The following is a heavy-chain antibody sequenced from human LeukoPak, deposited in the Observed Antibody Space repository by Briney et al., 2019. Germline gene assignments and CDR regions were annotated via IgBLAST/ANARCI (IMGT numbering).Heavy chain of an antibody. J-gene: IGHJ5*02. CDR1: GGSISSGGYY. D-gene: IGHD3-10*01. CDR3: ARWPDMVRGVTTNWFDP. V-gene: IGHV4-31*03. CDR2: IYYSGST. Sequence: SQTLSLTCTVSGGSISSGGYYWSWIRQHPGKGLEWIGYIYYSGSTYYNPSLKSRVTISVDTSKNQFSLKLSSVTAADTAVYYCARWPDMVRGVTTNWFDPWGQGTLVTVSS.